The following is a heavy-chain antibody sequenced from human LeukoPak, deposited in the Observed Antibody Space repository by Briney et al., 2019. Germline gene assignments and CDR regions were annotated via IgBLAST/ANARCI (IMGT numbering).Heavy chain of an antibody. D-gene: IGHD2-15*01. CDR1: GFTFSSYG. CDR3: VKGVCSGGSCYYYFDY. Sequence: HAGGSLRLSCAASGFTFSSYGMRWVRQAPGKGREWVSAISDSGSRTYYAEFVKGRFSISRDNSKNTLSLQMNSLRVEDTAVYYCVKGVCSGGSCYYYFDYWGQGTLVTVSS. J-gene: IGHJ4*02. CDR2: ISDSGSRT. V-gene: IGHV3-23*01.